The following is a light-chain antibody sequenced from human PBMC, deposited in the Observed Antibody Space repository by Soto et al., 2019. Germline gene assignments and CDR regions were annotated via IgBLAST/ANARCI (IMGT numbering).Light chain of an antibody. Sequence: EIVMTQSPVTLSVSPGERATLSCRSSQSVSSNLAWYQQKPGQAPRLLIDGASTRATGIPARFSGSGSGTEFTLTISSLQSEDFAVYYCQQYNNWPFPSWTFGQGSKVEIK. J-gene: IGKJ1*01. CDR2: GAS. V-gene: IGKV3-15*01. CDR1: QSVSSN. CDR3: QQYNNWPFPSWT.